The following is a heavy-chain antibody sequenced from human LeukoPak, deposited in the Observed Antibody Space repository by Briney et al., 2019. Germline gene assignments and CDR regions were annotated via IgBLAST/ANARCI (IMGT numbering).Heavy chain of an antibody. V-gene: IGHV3-30*18. CDR1: GFTFSSYG. CDR2: ISYDGSNK. Sequence: GGSLRLSCAASGFTFSSYGMHWVRQAPGKGLEWVAVISYDGSNKYYADSVKGRFTISGDNSKNTLYLQMNSLRAEDTAVYYCAKDQDYYGSGSYSFDYWGQGTLVTVSS. CDR3: AKDQDYYGSGSYSFDY. D-gene: IGHD3-10*01. J-gene: IGHJ4*02.